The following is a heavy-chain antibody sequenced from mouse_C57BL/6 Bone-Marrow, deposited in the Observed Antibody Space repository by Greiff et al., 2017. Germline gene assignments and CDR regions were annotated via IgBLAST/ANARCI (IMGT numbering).Heavy chain of an antibody. CDR2: IDPEIGDT. J-gene: IGHJ2*01. Sequence: VQLQQSGAELVRPGASVKLSCTASGFNIKDDYIHWVKQRPEQGLEWIGGIDPEIGDTEYASTFQGKATITSDTSTNTAYLQLSSLTSEDTAVYYCSSFDGNYFDFWGQGTPLTVAS. D-gene: IGHD2-3*01. V-gene: IGHV14-4*01. CDR3: SSFDGNYFDF. CDR1: GFNIKDDY.